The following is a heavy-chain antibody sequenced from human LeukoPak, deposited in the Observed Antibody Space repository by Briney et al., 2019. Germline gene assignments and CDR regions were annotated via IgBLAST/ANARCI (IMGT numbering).Heavy chain of an antibody. D-gene: IGHD3-22*01. Sequence: GGSLRLSCAASGFTFSGYAMSWVRQAPGKGLEWVSAISGSGGSTYYADSVKGRFTISRDNSKNTLYLQMNSLRAEDTAVYYCAKDSGDYYDSSGYYSSPSWGQGTLVTVSS. CDR3: AKDSGDYYDSSGYYSSPS. J-gene: IGHJ4*02. CDR2: ISGSGGST. CDR1: GFTFSGYA. V-gene: IGHV3-23*01.